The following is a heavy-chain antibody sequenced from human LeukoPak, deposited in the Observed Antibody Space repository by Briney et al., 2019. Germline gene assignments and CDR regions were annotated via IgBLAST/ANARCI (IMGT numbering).Heavy chain of an antibody. CDR1: GFMFFNYA. V-gene: IGHV3-23*01. J-gene: IGHJ4*02. CDR3: AKVRAETLGGRGFDY. D-gene: IGHD1-14*01. Sequence: GGSLRLSCAASGFMFFNYAMDWVRQAPGKGLEWVSSITGSGARTWYADSVKGRFTISRDNSKNTLFLQMNSLRAEDMALYYCAKVRAETLGGRGFDYWGQGTLVTVSS. CDR2: ITGSGART.